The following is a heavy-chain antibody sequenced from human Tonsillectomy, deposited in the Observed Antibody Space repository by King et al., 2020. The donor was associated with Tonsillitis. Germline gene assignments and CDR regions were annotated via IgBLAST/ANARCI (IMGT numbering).Heavy chain of an antibody. J-gene: IGHJ3*01. D-gene: IGHD3-3*01. CDR3: ARTELITNFGVDHDAFDV. Sequence: QLQESGPGLVKPSQTLSLTCTVSGGSINSGSYSWNWIRQAAGKGLEWIGHVYSTGTTNYNPSLKSRLTVSLDTSKNQFSLKLGSVTAADTAVYYCARTELITNFGVDHDAFDVWGQGTMVTVSS. V-gene: IGHV4-61*02. CDR2: VYSTGTT. CDR1: GGSINSGSYS.